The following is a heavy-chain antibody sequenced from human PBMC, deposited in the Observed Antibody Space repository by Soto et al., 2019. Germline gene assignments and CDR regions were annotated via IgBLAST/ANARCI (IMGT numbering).Heavy chain of an antibody. CDR3: ARARSCTSCDGGGEYDI. J-gene: IGHJ3*02. V-gene: IGHV4-31*03. CDR1: GGAISIGTSY. Sequence: QVQLKESGPGLVKPSQTLSLTCTVSGGAISIGTSYWNWIRQHPGKGLEWIGYIYYTGTSNNYPSIKSRRRMSIDTSGNQFSLNLSSVTDADTAVYFCARARSCTSCDGGGEYDIWGQGTMVSVSS. CDR2: IYYTGTS. D-gene: IGHD2-2*01.